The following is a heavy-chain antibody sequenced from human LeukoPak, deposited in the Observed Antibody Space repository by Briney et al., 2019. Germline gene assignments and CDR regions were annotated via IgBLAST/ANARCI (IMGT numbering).Heavy chain of an antibody. CDR3: ARDAGYYDSSGYHY. V-gene: IGHV3-53*01. J-gene: IGHJ4*02. D-gene: IGHD3-22*01. CDR2: IYSGGST. Sequence: GGSLRLSCAASGFTFSGYAMSWVRQAPGKGLEWVSVIYSGGSTYYADSVKGRFTISRDNSKNTLYLQMNSLRAEDTAVYYCARDAGYYDSSGYHYWGQGTLVTVSS. CDR1: GFTFSGYA.